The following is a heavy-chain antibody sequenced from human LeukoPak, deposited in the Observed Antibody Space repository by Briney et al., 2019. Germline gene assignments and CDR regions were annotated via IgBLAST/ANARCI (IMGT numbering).Heavy chain of an antibody. Sequence: ASVKVSCKASGGTFSSYAISWVRHAPGQGLELMGGIIPIFGTANYAQKFQGRVTITADESTSTAYMELSSLRSEDTAVYYCARTTVTAYYYYYYYMDVWGKGTTVTVSS. CDR1: GGTFSSYA. CDR3: ARTTVTAYYYYYYYMDV. V-gene: IGHV1-69*01. D-gene: IGHD4-17*01. CDR2: IIPIFGTA. J-gene: IGHJ6*03.